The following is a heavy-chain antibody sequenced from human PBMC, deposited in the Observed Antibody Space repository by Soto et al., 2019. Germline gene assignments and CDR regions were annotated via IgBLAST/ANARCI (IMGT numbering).Heavy chain of an antibody. V-gene: IGHV4-30-2*01. J-gene: IGHJ5*02. CDR1: GGSISSGGYS. CDR2: IYHSGSI. Sequence: PSETLSLTCAVSGGSISSGGYSWSWIRQPPGKGLEGIGYIYHSGSIYYNPSLKSRVTISVDRSKNQFSLKLSSVTAADTAVYYCARLILDSTYYYDSSGYPNWFDPWGQGTLVTVSS. D-gene: IGHD3-22*01. CDR3: ARLILDSTYYYDSSGYPNWFDP.